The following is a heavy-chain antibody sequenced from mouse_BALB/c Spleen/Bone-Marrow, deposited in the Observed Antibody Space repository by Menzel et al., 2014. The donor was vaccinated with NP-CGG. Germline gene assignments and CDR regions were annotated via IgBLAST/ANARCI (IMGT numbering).Heavy chain of an antibody. CDR3: ARSPSMDY. CDR2: IWSGGIT. J-gene: IGHJ4*01. Sequence: QVQLKQSGPGLVQPSQSLSITCTVSGFSLSYYGVHWIRQSPGKGLEWLGVIWSGGITDYNASFISRLSISKDNSKSXFFFTMNSLQANDTAIYYCARSPSMDYWGPGTSVTVSS. CDR1: GFSLSYYG. V-gene: IGHV2-2*02.